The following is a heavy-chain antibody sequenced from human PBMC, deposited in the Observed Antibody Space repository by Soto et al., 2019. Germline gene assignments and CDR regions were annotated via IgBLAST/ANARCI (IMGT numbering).Heavy chain of an antibody. D-gene: IGHD3-22*01. CDR1: GYTFTSYG. J-gene: IGHJ3*02. V-gene: IGHV1-18*04. CDR2: ISAYNGNT. CDR3: ARDYYDSSGLGRDAFDI. Sequence: ASVKVSCKASGYTFTSYGISWARQAPGQGLEWMGWISAYNGNTNYAQKLQGRVTMTTDTSTSTAYMELRSLRSDDTAVYYCARDYYDSSGLGRDAFDIWGQGTMVTVSS.